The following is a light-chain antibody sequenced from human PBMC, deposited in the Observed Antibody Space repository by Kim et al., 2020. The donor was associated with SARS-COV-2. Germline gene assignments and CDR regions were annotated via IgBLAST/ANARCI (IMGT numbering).Light chain of an antibody. J-gene: IGLJ2*01. CDR2: QDT. Sequence: SYELTQPPSVSVSPGQTASVTCSGDKLGHKYASWYQQKPGQSPVLVIYQDTKRPSGIPERFSGSNSANTATLTISGTQAMDEADYYCQAWDSTIVVFGGG. CDR3: QAWDSTIVV. V-gene: IGLV3-1*01. CDR1: KLGHKY.